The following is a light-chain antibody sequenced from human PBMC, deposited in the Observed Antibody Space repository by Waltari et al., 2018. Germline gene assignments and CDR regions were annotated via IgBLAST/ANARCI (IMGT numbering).Light chain of an antibody. V-gene: IGKV3-15*01. CDR1: QSVSSN. CDR2: GAL. Sequence: EIVMTPSPATLSVSPGERDTLTCRASQSVSSNLAWYQQKRGQSPRLLIYGALTRATGIPARFSGSGSGTEFTLTISSMQSEDFAVYYCQQYNNWPAWTFGQGTKVEI. J-gene: IGKJ1*01. CDR3: QQYNNWPAWT.